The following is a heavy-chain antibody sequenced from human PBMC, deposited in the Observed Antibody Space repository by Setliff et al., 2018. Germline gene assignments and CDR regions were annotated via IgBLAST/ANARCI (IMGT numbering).Heavy chain of an antibody. V-gene: IGHV1-18*01. CDR3: AREGVDTRSSTDYRYYMDV. J-gene: IGHJ6*03. Sequence: ASVKVSCKASGDTFGSYGFSWVRQAPGQGLEWMGWISTYNGKTNYAQKFQGRVTIITDESTSTAYMELSSLRFEDTAVYYCAREGVDTRSSTDYRYYMDVWGKGTTVTVSS. CDR1: GDTFGSYG. CDR2: ISTYNGKT. D-gene: IGHD5-18*01.